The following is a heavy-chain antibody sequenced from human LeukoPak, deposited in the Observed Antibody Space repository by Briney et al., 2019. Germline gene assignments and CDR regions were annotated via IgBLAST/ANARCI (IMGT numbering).Heavy chain of an antibody. V-gene: IGHV3-23*01. D-gene: IGHD3-3*01. CDR1: GFSFSNAW. CDR2: ISGSGGST. CDR3: AKDSYYDFWSGYFDY. Sequence: PGGSLRLSCATSGFSFSNAWMNWVRQAPGKGLEWVSAISGSGGSTYYADSVKGRFTISRDNSKNTLYLQMNSLRAEDTAVYYCAKDSYYDFWSGYFDYWGQGTLVTVSS. J-gene: IGHJ4*02.